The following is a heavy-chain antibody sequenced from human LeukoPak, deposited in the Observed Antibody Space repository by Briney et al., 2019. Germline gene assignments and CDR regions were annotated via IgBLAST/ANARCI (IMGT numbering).Heavy chain of an antibody. D-gene: IGHD5-24*01. CDR3: ARASRDGYNQNFDH. V-gene: IGHV5-51*01. CDR1: GYDFSTYW. CDR2: THPGGSET. J-gene: IGHJ4*02. Sequence: GESLKISFQCLGYDFSTYWNAWVRQRPGKGLEWMGITHPGGSETRYDPSFQGQVTISVDRSTNTAYLQWSSLRASDTAMYYCARASRDGYNQNFDHWGQGTLVTVSS.